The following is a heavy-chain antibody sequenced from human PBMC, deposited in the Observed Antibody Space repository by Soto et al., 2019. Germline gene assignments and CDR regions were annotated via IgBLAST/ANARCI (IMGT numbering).Heavy chain of an antibody. CDR1: GFTFTSSA. D-gene: IGHD1-26*01. J-gene: IGHJ4*02. V-gene: IGHV1-58*01. Sequence: QMQLVQSGPEVKKPGTSVKVSCKASGFTFTSSAVQWVRQARGPRLEWIGWIVVGSGNTNYAQKFQERVTITRDMSTSTAYMELSSLRSEDTAVYYGAADQRHSGSYSGGDYWGQGTLVTVSS. CDR3: AADQRHSGSYSGGDY. CDR2: IVVGSGNT.